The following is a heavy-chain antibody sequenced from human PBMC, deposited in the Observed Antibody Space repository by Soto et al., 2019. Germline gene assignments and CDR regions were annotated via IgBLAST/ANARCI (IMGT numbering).Heavy chain of an antibody. CDR2: ISYDGSHK. Sequence: PGKGLEWVAVISYDGSHKYYADSVKGRFTISRENSKNTRYLQRNSLRAEDMAVYYCAKDLNYVSCHSPIPSYYYGPVAWFQVTPV. V-gene: IGHV3-30*18. CDR3: AKDLNYVSCHSPIPSYYYGPVA. D-gene: IGHD3-22*01. J-gene: IGHJ6*02.